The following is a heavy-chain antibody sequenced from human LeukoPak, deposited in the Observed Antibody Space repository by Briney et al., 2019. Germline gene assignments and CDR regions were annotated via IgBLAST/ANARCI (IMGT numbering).Heavy chain of an antibody. Sequence: GGSLRLSCAASGFTFSNYWMSWVRQAPGKGLEWVANIKEDGSEKYYVDSVKGRFTISRDNARNSLYLQMNSLRAEDTTVYYCASGRQLGYWGQGTLVTVSS. CDR2: IKEDGSEK. J-gene: IGHJ4*02. D-gene: IGHD6-13*01. CDR3: ASGRQLGY. CDR1: GFTFSNYW. V-gene: IGHV3-7*01.